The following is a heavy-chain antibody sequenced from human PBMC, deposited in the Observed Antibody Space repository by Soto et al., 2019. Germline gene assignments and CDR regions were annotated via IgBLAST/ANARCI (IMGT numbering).Heavy chain of an antibody. CDR2: MNPNSGNT. CDR3: GRGFGVVPATIKYYYYMDV. J-gene: IGHJ6*03. D-gene: IGHD2-2*01. CDR1: GYTFTSYD. V-gene: IGHV1-8*01. Sequence: QVQLVQSGAEVKKPGASVKVSCKASGYTFTSYDINWVRQATGQGLEWMGWMNPNSGNTGYAQKFQGRVTMTRNTSITTPYMELRRRRAENTAFYSCGRGFGVVPATIKYYYYMDVWGKGTTVPVS.